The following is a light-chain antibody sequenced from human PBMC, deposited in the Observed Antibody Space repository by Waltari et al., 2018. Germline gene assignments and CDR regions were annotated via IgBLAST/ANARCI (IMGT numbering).Light chain of an antibody. CDR3: CSYAGSGTYV. CDR1: NSDGGNYNL. Sequence: QSARSQPASVSGSPGQSITISCTGTNSDGGNYNLVSWYQHHPGEAPKLMICEVIKRPSGVSNRFSGSKSGNTASLTISGLQAEDEADYYCCSYAGSGTYVFGTGTKVTVL. V-gene: IGLV2-23*02. CDR2: EVI. J-gene: IGLJ1*01.